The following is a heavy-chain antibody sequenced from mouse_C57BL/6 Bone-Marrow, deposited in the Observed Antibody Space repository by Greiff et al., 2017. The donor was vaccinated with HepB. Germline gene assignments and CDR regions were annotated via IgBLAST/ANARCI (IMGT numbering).Heavy chain of an antibody. CDR2: IYPGSGNT. CDR1: GYSFTSYY. Sequence: QVTLKESGPELVKPGASVKISCKASGYSFTSYYIHWVKQRPGQGLEWIGWIYPGSGNTKYNEKFKGKATLTADTSSSTAYMQLSSLTSEDSAVYYCAKDYYGSYYAMDYWGQGTSVTVSS. D-gene: IGHD1-1*01. CDR3: AKDYYGSYYAMDY. V-gene: IGHV1-66*01. J-gene: IGHJ4*01.